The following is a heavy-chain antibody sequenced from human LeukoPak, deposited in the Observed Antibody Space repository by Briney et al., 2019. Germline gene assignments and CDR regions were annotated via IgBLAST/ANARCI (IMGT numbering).Heavy chain of an antibody. D-gene: IGHD3-3*01. J-gene: IGHJ4*02. CDR1: GGSISSGGYY. V-gene: IGHV4-31*03. CDR2: IYYSGST. Sequence: SETLSLTCTVSGGSISSGGYYWSWIRQHPGKGLEWIGYIYYSGSTYYNPSLKSRVTISVDTSKNRFSLKLSSVTAADTAVYYCARDIGVALDYWGQGTLVTVSS. CDR3: ARDIGVALDY.